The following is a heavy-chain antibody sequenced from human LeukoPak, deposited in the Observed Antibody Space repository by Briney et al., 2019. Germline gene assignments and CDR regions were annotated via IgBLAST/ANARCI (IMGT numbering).Heavy chain of an antibody. V-gene: IGHV4-38-2*01. CDR3: ARVDYDFWSGYPYGGPFDY. CDR2: IHHSGTT. Sequence: PSETLSLTCAVSGYSISSGYYWGWIRQPPGKGLEWIGSIHHSGTTYHNPSLKSRVTISVDTSKNQFSLKLSSVTAADTAVYYCARVDYDFWSGYPYGGPFDYWGQGTLVTVSS. J-gene: IGHJ4*02. CDR1: GYSISSGYY. D-gene: IGHD3-3*01.